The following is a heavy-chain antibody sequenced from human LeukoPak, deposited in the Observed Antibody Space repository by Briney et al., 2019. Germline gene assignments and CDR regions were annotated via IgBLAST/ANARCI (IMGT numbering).Heavy chain of an antibody. J-gene: IGHJ6*03. D-gene: IGHD3-3*01. CDR3: ARALVEEWLLYRYFSNYYMDV. CDR1: GFTFSDYY. CDR2: ISSSGITI. Sequence: GGSLRLSCAASGFTFSDYYMSWIRQAPGKGLEWGSYISSSGITIYYADSVKGRFTISRDNAKNSLYLQMNSLRAEDTAVYYCARALVEEWLLYRYFSNYYMDVWGKGTTVSVSS. V-gene: IGHV3-11*01.